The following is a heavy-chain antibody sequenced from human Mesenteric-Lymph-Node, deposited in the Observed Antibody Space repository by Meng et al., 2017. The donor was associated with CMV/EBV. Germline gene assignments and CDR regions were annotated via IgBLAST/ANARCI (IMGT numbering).Heavy chain of an antibody. CDR2: INPNSGAT. Sequence: ASVKVSCKASGYTFTGYYMHWVRQAPGQGLEWMGWINPNSGATNYAQKFQGRVTMTRDTSISTAYMELSRLRSDDTAVYYCATYCGGDCYTAGYYYYGMDVWGQGTTVTVSS. J-gene: IGHJ6*02. CDR1: GYTFTGYY. CDR3: ATYCGGDCYTAGYYYYGMDV. V-gene: IGHV1-2*02. D-gene: IGHD2-21*01.